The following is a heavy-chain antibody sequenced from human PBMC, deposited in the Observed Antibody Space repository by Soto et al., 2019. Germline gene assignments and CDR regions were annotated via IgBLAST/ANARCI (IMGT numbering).Heavy chain of an antibody. D-gene: IGHD4-17*01. Sequence: SETLSLTCAVPGGSISSSNWWSWVRQPPGKGLEWIGEIYHSGSTNYNPSLKSRVTISVDKSKNQFSLKLSSVTAADTAVYYCARIISRTTVTRADGMDVWGQGTTVTVSS. CDR3: ARIISRTTVTRADGMDV. CDR1: GGSISSSNW. CDR2: IYHSGST. V-gene: IGHV4-4*02. J-gene: IGHJ6*02.